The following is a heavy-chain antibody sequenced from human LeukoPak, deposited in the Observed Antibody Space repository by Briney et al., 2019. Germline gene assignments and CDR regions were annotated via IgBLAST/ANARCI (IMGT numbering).Heavy chain of an antibody. CDR2: INHSGST. V-gene: IGHV4-34*01. D-gene: IGHD1-1*01. CDR3: ARAPGINDGTIDS. J-gene: IGHJ4*02. Sequence: SETLSLTCAVYGGSFSGYYWTWIRQPPGKGLEWIGEINHSGSTNYNPSLKSRVTISVDTSKNQFSLKLDSVTAADTAVYYCARAPGINDGTIDSWGQGTLVTVSS. CDR1: GGSFSGYY.